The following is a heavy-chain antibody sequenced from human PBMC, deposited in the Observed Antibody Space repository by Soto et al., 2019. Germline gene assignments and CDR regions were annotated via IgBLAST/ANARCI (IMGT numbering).Heavy chain of an antibody. V-gene: IGHV1-69*01. CDR3: AYSAGLDHLLNYYGLNV. D-gene: IGHD6-13*01. CDR1: GGTFTSTA. Sequence: QVLLVQSSAEVKKPGSSVKVSCKASGGTFTSTAFSWVRQAPGQGLEWMGGIIPVLGTPNYAQKFQARLTVTAEASTTTVNMELSSLRSDDTAVYYCAYSAGLDHLLNYYGLNVWGQGTTVTVSS. CDR2: IIPVLGTP. J-gene: IGHJ6*02.